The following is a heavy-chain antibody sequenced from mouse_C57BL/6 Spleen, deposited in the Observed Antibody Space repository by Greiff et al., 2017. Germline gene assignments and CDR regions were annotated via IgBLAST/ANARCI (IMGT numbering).Heavy chain of an antibody. D-gene: IGHD2-3*01. CDR2: IHPNSGST. V-gene: IGHV1-64*01. CDR3: ARRGAIYDGYLGY. J-gene: IGHJ4*01. Sequence: QVQLQQPGAELVKPGASVKLSCKASGYTFTSYWMHWVKQRPGQGLEWIGMIHPNSGSTNYNEKFKSKATLTVDKSSSTAYMQLSSLTSEDSAVYYCARRGAIYDGYLGYWGQGTSVTVSS. CDR1: GYTFTSYW.